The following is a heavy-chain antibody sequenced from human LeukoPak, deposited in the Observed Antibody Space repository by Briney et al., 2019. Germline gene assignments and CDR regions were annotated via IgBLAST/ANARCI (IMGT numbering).Heavy chain of an antibody. V-gene: IGHV3-66*01. J-gene: IGHJ4*02. D-gene: IGHD3-9*01. CDR2: IYSGGST. Sequence: GGSLRLSCAASGFTVSSNFMSWVRQAPGKGLEWVSVIYSGGSTHYADSVKGRFTISRDNSKNTLYLQMNSLRVEDTAVHYCALGLVTDYWGQGTLVTVSS. CDR1: GFTVSSNF. CDR3: ALGLVTDY.